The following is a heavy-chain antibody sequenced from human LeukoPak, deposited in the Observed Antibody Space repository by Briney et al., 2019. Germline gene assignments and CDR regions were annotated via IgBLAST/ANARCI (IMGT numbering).Heavy chain of an antibody. Sequence: GGSLRLSCAASGFTFSSYAMSWVRQAPGKGLEWVSGISGSGGSTYYADSVKGRFTISRDNSKNTLYLQMNSLRAEDTAVYYCAKDSSSGWYYDYWGQGTLVTVSS. CDR3: AKDSSSGWYYDY. CDR1: GFTFSSYA. V-gene: IGHV3-23*01. J-gene: IGHJ4*02. CDR2: ISGSGGST. D-gene: IGHD6-19*01.